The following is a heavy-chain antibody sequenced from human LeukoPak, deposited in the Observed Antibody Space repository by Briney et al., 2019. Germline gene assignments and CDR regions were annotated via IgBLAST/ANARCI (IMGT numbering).Heavy chain of an antibody. D-gene: IGHD1-26*01. CDR2: IKGDGSEK. J-gene: IGHJ3*02. CDR1: GFPFSTYW. Sequence: GGSLRLSGAASGFPFSTYWMTWVRQAPGKGLEWVANIKGDGSEKNYVDSVKGRFAISRDNAKNSLFLQMNTLGAEDTALYYCAPEVWELQGASDIWGQGTMVTVSS. V-gene: IGHV3-7*01. CDR3: APEVWELQGASDI.